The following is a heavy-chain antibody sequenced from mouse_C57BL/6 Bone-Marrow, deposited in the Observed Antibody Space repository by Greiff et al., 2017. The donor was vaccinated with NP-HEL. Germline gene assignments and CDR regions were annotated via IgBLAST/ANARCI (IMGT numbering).Heavy chain of an antibody. CDR3: ARRYDYDVGDYAIDY. CDR1: GYTFTSYW. Sequence: VQLQQPGAELVKPGASVKLSCKASGYTFTSYWMHWVKQRPGRGLEWIGRIDPNSGGTKYNEKFKSKATLTVDKPSSTAYMQLSSLTSEDSAVYYCARRYDYDVGDYAIDYWGQGTSVTVSS. V-gene: IGHV1-72*01. J-gene: IGHJ4*01. D-gene: IGHD2-4*01. CDR2: IDPNSGGT.